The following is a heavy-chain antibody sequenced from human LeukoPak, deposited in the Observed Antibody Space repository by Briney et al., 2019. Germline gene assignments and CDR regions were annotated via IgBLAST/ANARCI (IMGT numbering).Heavy chain of an antibody. Sequence: GGSLRLSCAASGFTFSSYAMHWVRQAPGKGLEWVAVISYDGSNKYYADSVKGRFTISRHNSKNTLYLQMNSLRAEDTAVYYCARVSSSGWLGGFDYWGQGTLVTVSS. CDR2: ISYDGSNK. D-gene: IGHD6-19*01. V-gene: IGHV3-30*14. CDR3: ARVSSSGWLGGFDY. CDR1: GFTFSSYA. J-gene: IGHJ4*02.